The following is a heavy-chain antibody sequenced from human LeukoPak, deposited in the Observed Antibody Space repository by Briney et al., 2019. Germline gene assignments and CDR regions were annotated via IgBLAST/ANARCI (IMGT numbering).Heavy chain of an antibody. CDR3: AKKYGHWTHFDY. CDR2: ISNHGSNK. Sequence: GGSLRLSCPASGFTFSGYYINWVRQAPGKGLDWVAFISNHGSNKYDADSVKGRFTISRDNSKNTLYLQMNRLRAEDTAEYYCAKKYGHWTHFDYWGQGTLVTVSS. D-gene: IGHD1-1*01. J-gene: IGHJ4*02. CDR1: GFTFSGYY. V-gene: IGHV3-30*18.